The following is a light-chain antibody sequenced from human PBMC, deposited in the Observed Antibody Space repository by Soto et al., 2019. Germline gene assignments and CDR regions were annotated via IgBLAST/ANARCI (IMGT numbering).Light chain of an antibody. V-gene: IGLV1-44*01. CDR3: AAWDDSLNGPV. CDR2: SNN. J-gene: IGLJ2*01. CDR1: SSNIRSNT. Sequence: QSVLTQPPSASGTPGQRVTISCSGSSSNIRSNTVSWYQQFPGTAPKLLIYSNNQRPSGVPDRFSGSKSGTSASLAISGLQSEDEAEYYCAAWDDSLNGPVFGGGTKLTVL.